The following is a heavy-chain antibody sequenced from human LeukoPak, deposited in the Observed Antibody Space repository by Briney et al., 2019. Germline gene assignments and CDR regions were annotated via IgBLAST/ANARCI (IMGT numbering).Heavy chain of an antibody. J-gene: IGHJ4*02. V-gene: IGHV3-21*04. CDR3: ARRAGAYSHPYDY. CDR2: ISSSSNYI. D-gene: IGHD4/OR15-4a*01. CDR1: GFTFSTYS. Sequence: GGSLRLSCAVSGFTFSTYSMNWVRQAPGKGLEWVSSISSSSNYIYYADSVRGRFTISRDNAKNSLSLQMNSLRAEDTAVYYCARRAGAYSHPYDYWGQGTLVTVSS.